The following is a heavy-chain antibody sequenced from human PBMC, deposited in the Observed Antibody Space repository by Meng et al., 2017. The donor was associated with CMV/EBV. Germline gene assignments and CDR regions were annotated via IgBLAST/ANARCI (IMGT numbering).Heavy chain of an antibody. D-gene: IGHD3-9*01. Sequence: QIPLKESVPTRVKPTQTRTLTCTFSGFSLSTSGVGVGWIRQPPGKALEWLALIYWDDDKRYSPSLKSRLTITKDTSKNQVVLTMTNMDPVDTATYYCAHQLRYFDWVNNWFDPWGQGTLVTVSS. CDR3: AHQLRYFDWVNNWFDP. CDR2: IYWDDDK. V-gene: IGHV2-5*02. J-gene: IGHJ5*02. CDR1: GFSLSTSGVG.